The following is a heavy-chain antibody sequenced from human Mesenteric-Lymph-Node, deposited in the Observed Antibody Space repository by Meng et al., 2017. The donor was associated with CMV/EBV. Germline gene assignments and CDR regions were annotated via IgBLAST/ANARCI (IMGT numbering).Heavy chain of an antibody. CDR3: ASLDLNNWNRNWYAFDI. J-gene: IGHJ3*02. CDR1: GFTFSNSW. CDR2: INTDGTST. D-gene: IGHD1-1*01. V-gene: IGHV3-74*01. Sequence: GGSLRLSCAASGFTFSNSWLHWVRQAPGKGLVWVSRINTDGTSTTYADSVKGRFTISRDNAKNTLYLEMNSLRAEDTAVYYCASLDLNNWNRNWYAFDIWGQGTMVTVSS.